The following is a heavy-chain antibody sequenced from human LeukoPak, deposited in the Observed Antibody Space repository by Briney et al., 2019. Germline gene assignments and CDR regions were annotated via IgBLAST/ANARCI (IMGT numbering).Heavy chain of an antibody. Sequence: SETLSLTCAVYGGSFSGYYWSWIRQPPGKGLEWIGEINHSGSTNYNPSLKSRVTISVDTSKNQFSLKLSSVTAADTAVYYCARTKRDYGGNLKNYYYGMDVWGQGTTVTVSS. CDR2: INHSGST. J-gene: IGHJ6*02. D-gene: IGHD4-23*01. CDR1: GGSFSGYY. CDR3: ARTKRDYGGNLKNYYYGMDV. V-gene: IGHV4-34*01.